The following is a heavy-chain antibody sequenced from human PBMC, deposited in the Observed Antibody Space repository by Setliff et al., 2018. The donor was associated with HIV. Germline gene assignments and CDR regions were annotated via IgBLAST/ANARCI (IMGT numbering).Heavy chain of an antibody. CDR3: ARDKEPWEGYYKYYSMDV. V-gene: IGHV1-2*06. CDR2: INPNMNPNSGGT. D-gene: IGHD1-26*01. J-gene: IGHJ6*03. CDR1: GGTFTSYA. Sequence: RASVKVSCKAFGGTFTSYAFSWVRQAPGQGLEWLGRINPNMNPNSGGTDYAQKFQGRVTMTRDKSISTVYMELNKLTSDDTAVYFCARDKEPWEGYYKYYSMDVWGKGTKVTVSS.